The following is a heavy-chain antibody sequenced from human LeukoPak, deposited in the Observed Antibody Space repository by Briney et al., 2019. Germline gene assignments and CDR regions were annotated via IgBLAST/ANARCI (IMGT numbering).Heavy chain of an antibody. CDR1: GFTFSSYE. Sequence: PGGSLRLSCVASGFTFSSYEMNWVRQAPGKGLEWVSYISSRGSTQYYADSVKGRFTISGDNAKNSLYLQMNSLRVEDTAVYYCARDITGTTMGYGMDVWGQGTTVTVSS. J-gene: IGHJ6*02. V-gene: IGHV3-48*03. CDR3: ARDITGTTMGYGMDV. D-gene: IGHD1-7*01. CDR2: ISSRGSTQ.